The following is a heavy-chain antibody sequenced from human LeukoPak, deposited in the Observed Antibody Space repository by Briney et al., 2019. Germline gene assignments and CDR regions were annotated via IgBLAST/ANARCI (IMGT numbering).Heavy chain of an antibody. V-gene: IGHV1-8*01. J-gene: IGHJ4*02. D-gene: IGHD5-18*01. CDR1: GYIFTSYD. CDR3: ARDVDTALDY. CDR2: MNPNSGNT. Sequence: GESLKISCQGSGYIFTSYDINWVRQATGQGLEWMGWMNPNSGNTGYAQKFQGRVTMTRNTSISTAYMELSSLRSEDTAVYYCARDVDTALDYWGQGTLVTVSS.